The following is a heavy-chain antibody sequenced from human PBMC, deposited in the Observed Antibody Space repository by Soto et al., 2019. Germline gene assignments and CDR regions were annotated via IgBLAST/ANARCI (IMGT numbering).Heavy chain of an antibody. V-gene: IGHV4-59*07. CDR2: IYDTGISGYTPST. J-gene: IGHJ6*02. CDR1: GGRLTASY. Sequence: SDSRYLTSAVSGGRLTASYGSWIVRPQGKGLEWIAYIYDTGISGYTPSTSYNPSLTSRVTMSVDTSKSKFSLKLTSVTAADTAVYPCARGEDAFFYHGLDVSGQGITV. CDR3: ARGEDAFFYHGLDV.